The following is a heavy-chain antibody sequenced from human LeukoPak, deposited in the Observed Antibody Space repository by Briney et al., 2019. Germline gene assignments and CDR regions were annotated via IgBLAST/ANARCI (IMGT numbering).Heavy chain of an antibody. J-gene: IGHJ4*02. V-gene: IGHV3-15*01. CDR2: IKSETDGGTT. Sequence: GGSLRLSCAASGLTFNNTWMSWVRLAPGKGLEWVGRIKSETDGGTTEYAAPVKRRFTISRDDSENTLFLQMNSLKTEDTALYYCATTWSTRKCFDYWGRGTMVTVSS. D-gene: IGHD2-2*01. CDR1: GLTFNNTW. CDR3: ATTWSTRKCFDY.